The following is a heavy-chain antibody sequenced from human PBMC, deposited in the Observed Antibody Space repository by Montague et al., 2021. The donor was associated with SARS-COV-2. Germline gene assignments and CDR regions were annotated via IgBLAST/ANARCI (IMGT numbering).Heavy chain of an antibody. V-gene: IGHV4-39*01. CDR3: ARSTLVTSHFYY. CDR2: SGST. Sequence: SGSTFYNPSLRSRVTMSEDMSKNQFSLKLMSVTAADTAVYYCARSTLVTSHFYYCGQGTLF. J-gene: IGHJ4*02. D-gene: IGHD4-23*01.